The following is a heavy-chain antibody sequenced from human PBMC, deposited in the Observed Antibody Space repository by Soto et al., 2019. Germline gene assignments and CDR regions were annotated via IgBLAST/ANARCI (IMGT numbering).Heavy chain of an antibody. J-gene: IGHJ4*01. V-gene: IGHV3-48*01. CDR2: ISGNGGTI. Sequence: EVQLVASGGGLVQPGGSLRLSCAASGFIFSNYNMNWFRQAPGKGLEWISHISGNGGTIYFADSLKGRFTISRDNAKGSLFLQMNSLRAEDTAVYYCARDHPLWAASDYWGHGTLVTVSS. CDR1: GFIFSNYN. CDR3: ARDHPLWAASDY. D-gene: IGHD1-26*01.